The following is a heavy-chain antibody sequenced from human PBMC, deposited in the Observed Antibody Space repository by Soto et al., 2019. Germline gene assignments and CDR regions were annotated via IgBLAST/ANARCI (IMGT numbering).Heavy chain of an antibody. V-gene: IGHV1-69*01. Sequence: QVQLVQSGAEVKKPGSSVKVSCKASGGTFSTYAIDWVRQAPGQGLEWMGGIIPLFGTAQYAQNFQGRMTITANESTNTAYMELRSLRSQDTAVYYCARGVHYDSSGYYYFYWGQGTLVTVSS. CDR2: IIPLFGTA. J-gene: IGHJ4*02. CDR3: ARGVHYDSSGYYYFY. D-gene: IGHD3-22*01. CDR1: GGTFSTYA.